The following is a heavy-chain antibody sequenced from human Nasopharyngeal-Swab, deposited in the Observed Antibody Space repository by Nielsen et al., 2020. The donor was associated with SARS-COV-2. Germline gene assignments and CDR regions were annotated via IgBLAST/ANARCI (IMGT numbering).Heavy chain of an antibody. D-gene: IGHD1-26*01. CDR3: ARDSSGSRGDAFDI. Sequence: ASVKVSCKASGYTFTSYGISWVQQAPAQGLEWMGWISAYNGNTNYAQKLQGRVTMTTDTSTSTAYMELRSLRSDDTAVYYCARDSSGSRGDAFDIWGQGTMVTVSS. CDR2: ISAYNGNT. V-gene: IGHV1-18*01. CDR1: GYTFTSYG. J-gene: IGHJ3*02.